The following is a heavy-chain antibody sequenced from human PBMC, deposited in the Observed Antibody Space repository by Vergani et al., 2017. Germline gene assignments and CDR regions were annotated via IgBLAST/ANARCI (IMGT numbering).Heavy chain of an antibody. CDR1: GYTFTSYG. Sequence: QVQLVQSGAAVKKPGASVKVSCKASGYTFTSYGISWVRQAPGQGLEWMGWISAYNGNTNYAQKLQGRVTMTTDTSTSTAYMELRSLRSDDTAVYYCARGPRRFGELLDPFDAFDIWGQGTMVTVSS. CDR3: ARGPRRFGELLDPFDAFDI. J-gene: IGHJ3*02. V-gene: IGHV1-18*01. CDR2: ISAYNGNT. D-gene: IGHD3-10*01.